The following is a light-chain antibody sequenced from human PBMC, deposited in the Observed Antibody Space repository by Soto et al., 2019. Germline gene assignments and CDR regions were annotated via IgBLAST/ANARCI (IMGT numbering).Light chain of an antibody. CDR3: QVWDSSSDHP. CDR1: NIGSKS. J-gene: IGLJ2*01. Sequence: VLTQPPSVSVAPGKTARITCGGNNIGSKSVHWYQQKPGQAPVLVIYYDSDRPSGIPERFSGSNSGNTATLTISRVEAGDEADYYCQVWDSSSDHPFGGGAKLTVL. V-gene: IGLV3-21*04. CDR2: YDS.